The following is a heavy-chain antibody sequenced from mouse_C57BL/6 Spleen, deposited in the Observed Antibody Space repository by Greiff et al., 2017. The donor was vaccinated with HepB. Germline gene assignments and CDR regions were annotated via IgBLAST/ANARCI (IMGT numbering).Heavy chain of an antibody. J-gene: IGHJ2*01. D-gene: IGHD1-1*02. CDR3: ARPRDYGYFDY. CDR2: IHPNSGST. V-gene: IGHV1-64*01. Sequence: QVQLQQPGAELVKPGASVKLSCKASGYTFTSYWMHWVKQRPGQGLEWIGMIHPNSGSTNYNEKFKSKATLTVDKSSSTADMQLSSLTSEDSAVYYCARPRDYGYFDYWGQGTTLTVSS. CDR1: GYTFTSYW.